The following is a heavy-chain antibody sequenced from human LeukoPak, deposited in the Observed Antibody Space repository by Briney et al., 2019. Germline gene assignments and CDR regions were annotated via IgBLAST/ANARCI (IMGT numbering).Heavy chain of an antibody. J-gene: IGHJ1*01. D-gene: IGHD3-22*01. CDR3: AKGPLYYYDSSGYGEYFQH. CDR1: GFTFSSYA. CDR2: ISGSGGST. Sequence: GGSLRLSCAASGFTFSSYAMSWVRQAPGKGLEWVSAISGSGGSTYYADSVKGRFTISRDNSKITLCLQMNSLRAEDTAVYYCAKGPLYYYDSSGYGEYFQHWGQGTLVTVSS. V-gene: IGHV3-23*01.